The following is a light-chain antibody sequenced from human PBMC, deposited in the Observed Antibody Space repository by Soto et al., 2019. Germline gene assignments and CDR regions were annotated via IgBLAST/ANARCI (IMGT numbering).Light chain of an antibody. V-gene: IGLV1-51*02. CDR2: ENN. CDR3: ATWDSSMTVYV. Sequence: QSALTQPPSVSAAPGQKVTISCSGSSSNIGKNFVSWYQQLTGAAPKLLIYENNKRPSGIPDRFSGSKSGTSATLGITGLQTGDEADYYCATWDSSMTVYVFGTGTKLTVL. J-gene: IGLJ1*01. CDR1: SSNIGKNF.